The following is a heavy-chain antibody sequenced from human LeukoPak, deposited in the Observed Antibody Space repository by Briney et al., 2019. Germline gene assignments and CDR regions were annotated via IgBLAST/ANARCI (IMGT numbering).Heavy chain of an antibody. CDR1: GYTFTSYA. D-gene: IGHD5-18*01. J-gene: IGHJ4*02. CDR3: ARDRARRSQLWHYLDY. V-gene: IGHV1-3*01. CDR2: INAGNGNT. Sequence: ASVKVSCKASGYTFTSYAMHWVRQAPGQRLEWMGWINAGNGNTKYSQKFQGRVTITRDTSASTAYMELSRLRSDDTAVYYCARDRARRSQLWHYLDYWGQGTLVTVSS.